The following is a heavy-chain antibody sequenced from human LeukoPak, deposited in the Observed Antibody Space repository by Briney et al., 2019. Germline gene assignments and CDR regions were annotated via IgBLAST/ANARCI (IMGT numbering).Heavy chain of an antibody. J-gene: IGHJ4*02. CDR1: GYTFTSYA. CDR3: ARGPQVQLERLFDY. CDR2: INAGNGNT. V-gene: IGHV1-3*01. Sequence: ASVKVSCKASGYTFTSYAMHWVRQAPGQRLEWMGWINAGNGNTKYPQKFQGRVTITRDTSASTAYMELSSLRSEDTAVYYCARGPQVQLERLFDYWGQGTLVTVSS. D-gene: IGHD1-1*01.